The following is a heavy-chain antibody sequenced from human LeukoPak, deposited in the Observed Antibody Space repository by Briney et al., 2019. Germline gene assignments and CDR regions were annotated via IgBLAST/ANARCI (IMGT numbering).Heavy chain of an antibody. J-gene: IGHJ4*02. CDR2: INQAGNER. CDR3: ARDGCTSTTCTSLGGFNG. Sequence: GGSLRLSCAGSGFTFTAYWMSWVRQAPGQGLEWVASINQAGNERLFADSVRGRFTISRDNASKSVFLQMDSLRDGDTGVYFCARDGCTSTTCTSLGGFNGWGQGTLVTVSS. CDR1: GFTFTAYW. D-gene: IGHD1-26*01. V-gene: IGHV3-7*01.